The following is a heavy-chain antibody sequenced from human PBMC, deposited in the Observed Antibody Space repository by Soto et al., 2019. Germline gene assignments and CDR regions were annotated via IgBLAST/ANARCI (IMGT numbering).Heavy chain of an antibody. CDR2: IYYSGST. CDR3: ARQWVTMIGAEYFQH. D-gene: IGHD3-10*02. Sequence: QLQLQESGPGLVKPSETLSLTCTVSGGSISSSSYYWGWIRQPPGKGLEWIGSIYYSGSTYYNPSLKSRVTISVDTSKNQFSLKLSSVTAADTAVYYCARQWVTMIGAEYFQHWGQGTLVTVSS. V-gene: IGHV4-39*01. J-gene: IGHJ1*01. CDR1: GGSISSSSYY.